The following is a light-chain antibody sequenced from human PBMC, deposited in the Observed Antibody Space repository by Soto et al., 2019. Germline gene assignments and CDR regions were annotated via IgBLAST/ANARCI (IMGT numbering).Light chain of an antibody. CDR3: QQYYDTLHT. Sequence: DIVMTQSPGSLAVSLGERATINCKSSQSLLYSSNNKNYLAWYQQKPGQPPKLLIYWASTRESGVPDRFSGSGSGTDLTLTIGSLQAEDVAVYYCQQYYDTLHTFGQGTKLEIK. CDR1: QSLLYSSNNKNY. CDR2: WAS. V-gene: IGKV4-1*01. J-gene: IGKJ2*01.